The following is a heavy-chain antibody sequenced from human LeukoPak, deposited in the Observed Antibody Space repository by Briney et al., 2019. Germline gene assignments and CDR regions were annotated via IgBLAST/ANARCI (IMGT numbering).Heavy chain of an antibody. CDR3: ARDNDPDYSSSPGWFDL. D-gene: IGHD3-22*01. CDR1: GFTFSDYG. J-gene: IGHJ5*02. V-gene: IGHV3-30*06. Sequence: GGSLRLSCAASGFTFSDYGMHWVRLAPGKGLEWVGVTSSGGSNKFYADSVKGRFTVSRDNSKNTLYLQMNSLRAEDTAVYYCARDNDPDYSSSPGWFDLWGQGTLVTVSS. CDR2: TSSGGSNK.